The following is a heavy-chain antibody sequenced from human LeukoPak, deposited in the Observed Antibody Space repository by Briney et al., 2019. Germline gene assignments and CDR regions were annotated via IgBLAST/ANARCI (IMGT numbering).Heavy chain of an antibody. CDR2: IIDSGNSI. CDR3: AKDPIFSGSYGVFDS. Sequence: GGSLRLSCAASGFTFSSCAMSWVRQAPGKGLEWVSTIIDSGNSIYYADSVGGRFTISRDNSKDTLYLQMDSLRAGDTAVYYCAKDPIFSGSYGVFDSWGQGTLVTVSS. CDR1: GFTFSSCA. J-gene: IGHJ4*02. D-gene: IGHD1-26*01. V-gene: IGHV3-23*01.